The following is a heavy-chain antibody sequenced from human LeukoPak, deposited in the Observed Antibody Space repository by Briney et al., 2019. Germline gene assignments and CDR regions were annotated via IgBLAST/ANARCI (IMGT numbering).Heavy chain of an antibody. Sequence: GGSLRLSCAASGFTVSSSYMNWVRQAPGKGLEWVSLIFSGGGTYYADSVKGRFTISRDNSKNTLFLQMNGLRAEDTAVYYCARGGVVYPDSFDIWGRGTMVTVSS. CDR2: IFSGGGT. CDR3: ARGGVVYPDSFDI. J-gene: IGHJ3*02. CDR1: GFTVSSSY. D-gene: IGHD2-15*01. V-gene: IGHV3-66*01.